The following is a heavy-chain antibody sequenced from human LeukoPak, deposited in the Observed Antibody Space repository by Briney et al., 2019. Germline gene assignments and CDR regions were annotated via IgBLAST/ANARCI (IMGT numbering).Heavy chain of an antibody. CDR1: GGHISSYY. V-gene: IGHV4-59*01. Sequence: SETLSLTGLVTGGHISSYYRSWIRQPPPKGLEWIGYISYSGRTNYNPSLKSRVTISVDTSKNQFSLRLSSVTAADTAVYYCARKTGDLYYFDYWGQGTLVTVSS. CDR2: ISYSGRT. CDR3: ARKTGDLYYFDY. D-gene: IGHD7-27*01. J-gene: IGHJ4*02.